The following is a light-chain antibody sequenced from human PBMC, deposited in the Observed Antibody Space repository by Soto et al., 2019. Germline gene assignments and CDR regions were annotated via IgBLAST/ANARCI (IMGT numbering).Light chain of an antibody. CDR2: LNSDGSH. J-gene: IGLJ2*01. CDR1: SGHSNYA. CDR3: QTWVTGIHI. V-gene: IGLV4-69*01. Sequence: QLVLTQSPSASASLGASVKLTCTLSSGHSNYAIAWHQQQPEKGPRFLMKLNSDGSHSKGDGIPDRFSGSSSGAERYLTISTLQSEDDADYYCQTWVTGIHIFGGGTKVTVL.